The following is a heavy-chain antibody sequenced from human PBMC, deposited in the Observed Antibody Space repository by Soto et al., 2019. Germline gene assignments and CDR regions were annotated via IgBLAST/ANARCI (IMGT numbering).Heavy chain of an antibody. CDR1: GFTFSTYA. V-gene: IGHV3-23*01. Sequence: AQLLESGGGLVQPGGSLRLSCAASGFTFSTYALTWVRLAPGRGLEWVSGIGAGGTTSYPDSVKGRFSISRDNSKNTLYLQMNSLGVEDTAIYFCAKGPRRGGLGDWYFDLWGRGTLVTVSP. J-gene: IGHJ2*01. D-gene: IGHD2-15*01. CDR2: IGAGGTT. CDR3: AKGPRRGGLGDWYFDL.